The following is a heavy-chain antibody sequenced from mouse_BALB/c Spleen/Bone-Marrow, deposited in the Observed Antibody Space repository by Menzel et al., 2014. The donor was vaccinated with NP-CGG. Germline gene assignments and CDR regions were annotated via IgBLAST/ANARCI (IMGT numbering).Heavy chain of an antibody. CDR1: GFSLSNYG. CDR2: ISGDGRYT. J-gene: IGHJ3*01. V-gene: IGHV5-9-2*01. D-gene: IGHD2-4*01. Sequence: EVQRVESGGGLVKSGGSLKLSCAASGFSLSNYGMSWLRQTPEKRLEWVATISGDGRYTFYSDSMKGRFTISRDNAKNNLYLQLSSLRSEDTALYYCARHAYYDQTEVSCVCWGQGTLVTVSA. CDR3: ARHAYYDQTEVSCVC.